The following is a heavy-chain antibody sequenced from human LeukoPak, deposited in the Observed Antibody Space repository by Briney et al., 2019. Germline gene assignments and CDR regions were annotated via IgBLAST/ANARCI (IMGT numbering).Heavy chain of an antibody. J-gene: IGHJ6*04. CDR1: GGSISSYY. CDR3: ARDKWFGEFSYYYYGMDV. V-gene: IGHV4-59*01. D-gene: IGHD3-10*01. Sequence: PETLSLTCTVSGGSISSYYWSWIRQPPGKGLEWIGYIYYSGSTNYNPSLKSRVTISVDTSKNQFSLKLSSVTAADTAVYYCARDKWFGEFSYYYYGMDVWGKGTTVTVSS. CDR2: IYYSGST.